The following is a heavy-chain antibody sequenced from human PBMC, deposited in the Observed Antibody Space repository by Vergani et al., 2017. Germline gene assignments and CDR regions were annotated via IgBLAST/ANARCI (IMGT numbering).Heavy chain of an antibody. J-gene: IGHJ1*01. CDR3: ADDYGDHLTSEYFQH. V-gene: IGHV1-69*02. Sequence: QVQLVHSGAEVKKPGSSVKVSCKASGGTFSSYTISWVRQAPGQGLEWMGRIIPILGIANYAQKFQGRVTITADKSTSTAYMELSSLRSEDTAVYYCADDYGDHLTSEYFQHWGQGTLVTVSS. CDR1: GGTFSSYT. CDR2: IIPILGIA. D-gene: IGHD4-17*01.